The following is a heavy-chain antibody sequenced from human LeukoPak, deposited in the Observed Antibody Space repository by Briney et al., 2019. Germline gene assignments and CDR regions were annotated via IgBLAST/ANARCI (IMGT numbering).Heavy chain of an antibody. D-gene: IGHD5-18*01. CDR1: GFSFTSYV. Sequence: ASVKVSCKASGFSFTSYVISWVRQAPGQGLEWMGWISGYNGNTNYAQKLQGRVTMTTDTSTSTAYMELRSLRSDDTAVYCCARLNIIVETAMDYFDYWGQGTLVTVSS. CDR2: ISGYNGNT. CDR3: ARLNIIVETAMDYFDY. V-gene: IGHV1-18*01. J-gene: IGHJ4*02.